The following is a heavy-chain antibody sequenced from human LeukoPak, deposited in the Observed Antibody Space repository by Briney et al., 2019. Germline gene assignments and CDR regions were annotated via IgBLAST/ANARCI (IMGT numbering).Heavy chain of an antibody. CDR3: AKDGGGYFDY. J-gene: IGHJ4*02. CDR1: GFTFSSYG. Sequence: GGSLRLSCAASGFTFSSYGMHWVRQAPGKGLEWVAVISYDGSNKYYADSVKGRFTISRDNSKNTLYLQMNSLRAEDTAVYYCAKDGGGYFDYWGQGTLVTVSS. V-gene: IGHV3-30*18. CDR2: ISYDGSNK. D-gene: IGHD3-10*01.